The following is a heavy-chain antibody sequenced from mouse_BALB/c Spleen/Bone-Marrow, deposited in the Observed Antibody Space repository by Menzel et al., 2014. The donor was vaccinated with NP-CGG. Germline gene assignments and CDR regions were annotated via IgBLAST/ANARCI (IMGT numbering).Heavy chain of an antibody. V-gene: IGHV5-4*02. CDR1: GFTFSDYY. Sequence: EVKLVESGGGLVKPGGSLKLSCAASGFTFSDYYMYWVRQTPEKRLEWVATISDGGSYTYYPDSVKGRFPISSANAKNNLFLQMSSLKSDDTAMYYCAGDSTRWLLSYAMDYWGQGTSVTVSS. J-gene: IGHJ4*01. CDR2: ISDGGSYT. D-gene: IGHD2-3*01. CDR3: AGDSTRWLLSYAMDY.